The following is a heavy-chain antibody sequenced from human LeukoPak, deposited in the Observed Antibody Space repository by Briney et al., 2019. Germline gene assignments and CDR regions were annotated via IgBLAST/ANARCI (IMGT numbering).Heavy chain of an antibody. J-gene: IGHJ4*02. D-gene: IGHD6-13*01. CDR3: ARVPSSSWPNCYDY. V-gene: IGHV3-21*01. Sequence: GGSLRLSCAASGFTFSSYSMNWVRQAPGKGLEWVSSISSSGSYIYYADSVKGRFTISRDNAKNSLYLQMNSLRAEDTAVYYCARVPSSSWPNCYDYWGQGTLVTVSS. CDR1: GFTFSSYS. CDR2: ISSSGSYI.